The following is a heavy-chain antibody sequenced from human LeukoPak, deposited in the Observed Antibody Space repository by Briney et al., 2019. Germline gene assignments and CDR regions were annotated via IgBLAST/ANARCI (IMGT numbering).Heavy chain of an antibody. J-gene: IGHJ4*02. Sequence: PGGSLRLSCAVSGFTFSSYGMNWVRQAPGKGPEWVSYISTSSSTIYYADSVKGRFTISRDSAKNSLYLQMNSLRAEDTAVYYCARGGYYYDSSGPDYWGQGTLVTVSS. D-gene: IGHD3-22*01. CDR2: ISTSSSTI. CDR1: GFTFSSYG. CDR3: ARGGYYYDSSGPDY. V-gene: IGHV3-48*01.